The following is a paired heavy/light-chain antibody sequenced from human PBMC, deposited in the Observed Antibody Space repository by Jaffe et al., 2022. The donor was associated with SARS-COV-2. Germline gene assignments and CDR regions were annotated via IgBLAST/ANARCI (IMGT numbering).Light chain of an antibody. CDR1: QSISSY. CDR3: QQSYSTLPFT. V-gene: IGKV1-39*01. J-gene: IGKJ3*01. CDR2: AAS. Sequence: DIQMTQSPSSLSASVGDRVTITCRASQSISSYLNWYQQKPGKAPKLLIYAASSLQSGVPSRFSGSGSGTDFTLTISSLQPEDFATYYCQQSYSTLPFTFGPGTKVDIK.
Heavy chain of an antibody. V-gene: IGHV4-4*07. Sequence: QVQLQESGPGLVKPSETLSLTCTVSGGSISSYYWSWIRQPAGKGLEWIGRIYTSGSTNYNPSLKSRVTMSVDTSKNQFSLKLSSVTAADTAVYYCARDIPAMVKDYYYYGMDVWGQGTTVTVSS. CDR1: GGSISSYY. CDR3: ARDIPAMVKDYYYYGMDV. J-gene: IGHJ6*02. CDR2: IYTSGST. D-gene: IGHD5-18*01.